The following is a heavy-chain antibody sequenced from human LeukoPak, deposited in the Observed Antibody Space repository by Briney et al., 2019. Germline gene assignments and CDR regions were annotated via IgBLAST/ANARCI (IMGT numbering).Heavy chain of an antibody. V-gene: IGHV1-2*02. CDR3: ARGGPLTGDPVLSVY. Sequence: ASVKVSCKASGYTFTDYYMHWVRQPPGQGLEWMGWINPNSGGTNYAQKFQGRVTMTRDTSISTAYMELSSLRSDDTAVYYCARGGPLTGDPVLSVYWGQGTLVTVSS. CDR1: GYTFTDYY. J-gene: IGHJ4*02. CDR2: INPNSGGT. D-gene: IGHD7-27*01.